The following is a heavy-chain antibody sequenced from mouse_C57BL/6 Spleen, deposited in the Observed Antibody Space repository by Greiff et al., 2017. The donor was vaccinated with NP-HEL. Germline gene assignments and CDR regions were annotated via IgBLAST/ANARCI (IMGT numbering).Heavy chain of an antibody. J-gene: IGHJ2*01. CDR3: ASVLPADY. CDR2: IYPRDGSP. CDR1: GYTFTSYD. Sequence: QVQLQQSGPELVKPGASVKLSCKASGYTFTSYDINWVKQRPGQGLEWIGWIYPRDGSPKYNEKFKGKATLTVDTSSSTAYMELHSLTSEDSAVYFCASVLPADYWGQGTTLTVSS. V-gene: IGHV1-85*01.